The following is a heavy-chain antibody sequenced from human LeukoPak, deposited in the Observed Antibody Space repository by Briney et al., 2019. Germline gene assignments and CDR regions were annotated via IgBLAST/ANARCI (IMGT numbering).Heavy chain of an antibody. V-gene: IGHV3-13*04. CDR3: ARGADTHFDY. J-gene: IGHJ4*02. D-gene: IGHD2-15*01. Sequence: GGSLRLSCAASGFTFSNYDMHWVRQATGKGLEWVSAIGTAGDTYYQGSVRGRFTMSRENAKNSLYLQMNSLTAGDTAVYYCARGADTHFDYWGQGILVSVSS. CDR1: GFTFSNYD. CDR2: IGTAGDT.